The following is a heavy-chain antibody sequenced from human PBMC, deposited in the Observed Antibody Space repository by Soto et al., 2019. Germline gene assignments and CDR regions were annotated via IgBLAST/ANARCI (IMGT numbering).Heavy chain of an antibody. CDR1: GYSISSGYY. Sequence: XETLSLTCAFSGYSISSGYYWGWVRQPPGEGLERIGAVYHTGRSFYNPSLKRRVTISLDTAKNEFSLKLTSVTAADTAVYYCARTDIVEVPTTLHHWFDPWGQGTLVTVSS. D-gene: IGHD2-15*01. J-gene: IGHJ5*02. V-gene: IGHV4-38-2*01. CDR2: VYHTGRS. CDR3: ARTDIVEVPTTLHHWFDP.